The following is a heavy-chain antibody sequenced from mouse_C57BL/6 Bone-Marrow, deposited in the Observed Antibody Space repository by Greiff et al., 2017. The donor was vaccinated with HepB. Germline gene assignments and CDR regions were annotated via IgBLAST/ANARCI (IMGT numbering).Heavy chain of an antibody. CDR1: GYTFTSYW. CDR2: IHPNSGST. V-gene: IGHV1-64*01. Sequence: VQLQQSGAELVKPGASVKLSCKASGYTFTSYWMHWVKQRPGQGLEWIGMIHPNSGSTNYNEKFKSKATLTVDKSSSTAYMQLSSLTSEDSAVYYCAREGLTIRFAYWGQGTLVTVSA. CDR3: AREGLTIRFAY. J-gene: IGHJ3*01. D-gene: IGHD1-1*02.